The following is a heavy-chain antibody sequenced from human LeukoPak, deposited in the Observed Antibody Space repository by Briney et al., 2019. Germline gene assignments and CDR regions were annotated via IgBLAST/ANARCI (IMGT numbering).Heavy chain of an antibody. CDR3: ARGGIAARFAY. D-gene: IGHD6-6*01. CDR1: GFTVSSCA. V-gene: IGHV3-48*03. Sequence: SGGSLRLSCAASGFTVSSCAMTWVRQAPGKGLEWVSVSSGSGGSTYYADSVKGRFTISRDNAKNSLYLQMNSLRVEDTAVYYCARGGIAARFAYWGQGTLVTVSS. J-gene: IGHJ4*02. CDR2: SSGSGGST.